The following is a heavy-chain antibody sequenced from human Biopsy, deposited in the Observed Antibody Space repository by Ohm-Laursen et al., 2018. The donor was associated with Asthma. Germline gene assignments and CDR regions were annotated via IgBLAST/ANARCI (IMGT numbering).Heavy chain of an antibody. V-gene: IGHV4-61*08. J-gene: IGHJ4*02. CDR1: GGAIRTSGYY. CDR2: IYYSGST. D-gene: IGHD3-10*01. Sequence: SETLSLTCSVSGGAIRTSGYYWSWIRQPPGKGLEWIGYIYYSGSTNYNPSLKSRVTISVDTTKNQFSLKLSSVTAADTAVYYCARERAGYYGSGSYLGYWGQGTLVTVSS. CDR3: ARERAGYYGSGSYLGY.